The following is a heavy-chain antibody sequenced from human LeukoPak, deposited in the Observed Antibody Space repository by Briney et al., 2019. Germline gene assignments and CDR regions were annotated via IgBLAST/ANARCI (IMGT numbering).Heavy chain of an antibody. V-gene: IGHV4-59*01. J-gene: IGHJ4*02. CDR3: AKDRAPGAAGTGDFDY. Sequence: SETLSLTCTVSGGSLSRYYWSWIRQPPGKGLEWIGYIFYSGSTNYNPSLKSRVTMSVDTSQNQFSLRLSSVTAADTAVYYCAKDRAPGAAGTGDFDYWGQGTLVTVSS. D-gene: IGHD6-13*01. CDR2: IFYSGST. CDR1: GGSLSRYY.